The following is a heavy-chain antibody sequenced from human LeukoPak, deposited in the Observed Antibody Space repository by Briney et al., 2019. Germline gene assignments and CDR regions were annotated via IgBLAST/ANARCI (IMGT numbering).Heavy chain of an antibody. Sequence: ASVKVSCKASGYTFTSYSMHWVRQAPGQGLEWMGIINPSGGSTSYAQKFQGRVTMTRDTSTSTVYMELSSLRSEDTAVYYCARDLAYYYDSSGYYYFDYWGQGTLGTVSS. V-gene: IGHV1-46*01. J-gene: IGHJ4*02. CDR2: INPSGGST. CDR3: ARDLAYYYDSSGYYYFDY. D-gene: IGHD3-22*01. CDR1: GYTFTSYS.